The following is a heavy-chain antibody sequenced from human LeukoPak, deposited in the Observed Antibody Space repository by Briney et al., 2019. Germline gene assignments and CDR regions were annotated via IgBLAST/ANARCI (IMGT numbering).Heavy chain of an antibody. Sequence: PSETLSLTCTVSGYSISSGYYWGWIRQPPGKGLEWIGSIYHSGSTYYNPSLKSRVTISVDTSKNQFSLKLSSVTAADTAVYYCAGTLLAHDYCSSTSCYLRDAFDIWGQGTMVTVSS. CDR1: GYSISSGYY. J-gene: IGHJ3*02. CDR2: IYHSGST. V-gene: IGHV4-38-2*02. CDR3: AGTLLAHDYCSSTSCYLRDAFDI. D-gene: IGHD2-2*01.